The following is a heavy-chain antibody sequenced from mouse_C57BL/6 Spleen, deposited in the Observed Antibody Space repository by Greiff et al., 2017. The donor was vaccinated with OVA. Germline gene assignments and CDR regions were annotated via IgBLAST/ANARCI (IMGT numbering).Heavy chain of an antibody. D-gene: IGHD2-2*01. CDR3: AREGYYGYEEAYAMDY. CDR1: GYTFTSYW. V-gene: IGHV1-64*01. J-gene: IGHJ4*01. CDR2: IHPNSGST. Sequence: QVQLQQPGAELVKPGASVKLSCKASGYTFTSYWMHWVKQRPGQGLEWIGMIHPNSGSTNYNEKFKSKATLTVDKSSSTAYMQLSSLTSEDSAVYYGAREGYYGYEEAYAMDYWGQGTSVTVSS.